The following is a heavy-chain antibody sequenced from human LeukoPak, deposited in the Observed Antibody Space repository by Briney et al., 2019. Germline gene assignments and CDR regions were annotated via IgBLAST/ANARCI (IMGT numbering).Heavy chain of an antibody. V-gene: IGHV3-23*01. CDR3: AKNGDRGAYCTGGTCYPYFYYYMDV. J-gene: IGHJ6*03. CDR2: ISSSGGST. CDR1: GFTFSNYG. D-gene: IGHD2-15*01. Sequence: GGSLRLSCAASGFTFSNYGMSWVRQAPGKGMEWVSTISSSGGSTYYADSVKGRFTISRDNSKNTLYLQMNSLRAEDTAIYYCAKNGDRGAYCTGGTCYPYFYYYMDVWGKGTTVTI.